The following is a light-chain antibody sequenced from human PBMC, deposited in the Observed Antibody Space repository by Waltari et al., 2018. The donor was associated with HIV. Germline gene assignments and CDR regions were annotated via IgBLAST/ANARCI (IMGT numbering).Light chain of an antibody. Sequence: DIVMTQSPLSMPVSPGETASISGRARQSLLHSNGYNYWDWYLQKQGQSPQLLIYLGSNRASGVPDRFSGSGSGTDFTLKISRVEAEDVGVYYCMQALQTPLTFGGGTKVEIK. CDR3: MQALQTPLT. CDR2: LGS. J-gene: IGKJ4*01. V-gene: IGKV2-28*01. CDR1: QSLLHSNGYNY.